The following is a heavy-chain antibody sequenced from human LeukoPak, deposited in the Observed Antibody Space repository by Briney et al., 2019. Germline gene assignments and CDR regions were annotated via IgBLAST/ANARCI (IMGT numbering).Heavy chain of an antibody. D-gene: IGHD3-3*01. CDR1: GGSFSGYY. CDR3: ARIHNYDFWSGLDY. V-gene: IGHV4-30-2*01. J-gene: IGHJ4*02. CDR2: IYHSGST. Sequence: PSETLSLTCAVYGGSFSGYYWSWIRQPPGKGLEWIGYIYHSGSTYYNPSLKSRVTISVDRSKNQFSLKLSSVTAADTAVYYCARIHNYDFWSGLDYWGQGTLVTVSS.